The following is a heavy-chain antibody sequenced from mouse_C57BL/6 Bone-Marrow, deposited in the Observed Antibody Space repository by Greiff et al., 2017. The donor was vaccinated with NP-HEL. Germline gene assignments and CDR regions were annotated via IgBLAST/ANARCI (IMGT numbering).Heavy chain of an antibody. J-gene: IGHJ2*01. V-gene: IGHV1-66*01. D-gene: IGHD1-1*02. Sequence: QVHVKQSGPELVKPGASVKISCKASGYSFTSYYIHWVKQKPGQGLEWIGWIYPGSGNTKYNEKFKGKATLTADTSSSTAYMQLSSLTSEDSAVYYCASLKPGSYNYFDYWGQGTTLTVSS. CDR2: IYPGSGNT. CDR1: GYSFTSYY. CDR3: ASLKPGSYNYFDY.